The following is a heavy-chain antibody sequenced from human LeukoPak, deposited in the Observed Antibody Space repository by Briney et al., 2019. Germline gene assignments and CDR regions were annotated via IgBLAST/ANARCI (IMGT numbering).Heavy chain of an antibody. V-gene: IGHV3-30-3*01. D-gene: IGHD5-18*01. CDR2: ISYDGSNK. J-gene: IGHJ4*02. Sequence: HPGGSLRLSCAASGFTFSSYAMHWVRQAPGKGLEWVAVISYDGSNKYYADSVKGRFTISRDNSKNTLYLQMNSLRAEDTAVYYCAKEDTAMVAFDYWGQGTLVTVSS. CDR3: AKEDTAMVAFDY. CDR1: GFTFSSYA.